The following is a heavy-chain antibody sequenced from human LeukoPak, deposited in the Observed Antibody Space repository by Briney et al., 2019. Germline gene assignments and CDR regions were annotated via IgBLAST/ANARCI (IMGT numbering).Heavy chain of an antibody. CDR1: GGSISSSSYY. Sequence: SETLSLTCTVSGGSISSSSYYWGWIRQPTGKGLEWIGSMYYSGNTYYNPSLKSRVSISIATSKNQFSLKLSSVTAADTAVYYCARLPSDDAFDIWGQGTMVTVSS. CDR3: ARLPSDDAFDI. CDR2: MYYSGNT. D-gene: IGHD6-6*01. J-gene: IGHJ3*02. V-gene: IGHV4-39*07.